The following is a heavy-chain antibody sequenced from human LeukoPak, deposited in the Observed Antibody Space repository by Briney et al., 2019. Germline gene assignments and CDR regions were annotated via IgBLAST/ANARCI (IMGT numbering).Heavy chain of an antibody. CDR3: ADFWSAYYV. V-gene: IGHV3-23*01. CDR1: GFTFSSYA. D-gene: IGHD3-3*01. CDR2: ISGSGGSP. Sequence: GGSLRLSCAASGFTFSSYAMSWVRQAPGKGLEWVSTISGSGGSPYYADSVKGRFTISRDNSKNTLYLQMNGLRAEDTAVYYCADFWSAYYVWGQGTLVTVSS. J-gene: IGHJ4*02.